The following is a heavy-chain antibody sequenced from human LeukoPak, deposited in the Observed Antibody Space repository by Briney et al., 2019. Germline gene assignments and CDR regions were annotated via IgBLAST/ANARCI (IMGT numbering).Heavy chain of an antibody. D-gene: IGHD4-23*01. Sequence: SETLSLTCTVSGGSISSSSYYWSWIRQPPGKGLEWIGEINHSGSTNYNPSLKSRVTISVDTSKNQFSLKLSSVTAADTAVYYCARNGGGNLYSFDYWGQGTLVTVSS. CDR1: GGSISSSSYY. CDR3: ARNGGGNLYSFDY. CDR2: INHSGST. V-gene: IGHV4-39*07. J-gene: IGHJ4*02.